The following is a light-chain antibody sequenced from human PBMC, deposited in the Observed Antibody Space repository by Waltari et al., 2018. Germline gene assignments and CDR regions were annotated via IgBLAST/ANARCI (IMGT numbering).Light chain of an antibody. CDR3: QQYNNWPRT. V-gene: IGKV3-15*01. Sequence: EIVMTQSPATLSVSPGESATLSCRAIQSVRSNLAWYQQKPGQAPSLLFYGASTRANGVPARFIAGGSGTEFTLTISSLQSGDFAVYYCQQYNNWPRTFGQGTKLEI. J-gene: IGKJ2*01. CDR2: GAS. CDR1: QSVRSN.